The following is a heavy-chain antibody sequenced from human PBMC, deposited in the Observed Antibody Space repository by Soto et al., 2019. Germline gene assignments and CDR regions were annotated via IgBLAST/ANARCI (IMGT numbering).Heavy chain of an antibody. CDR3: ARDSPQGGMDV. CDR1: GFTFSNYW. CDR2: INTDGSST. V-gene: IGHV3-74*01. J-gene: IGHJ6*02. Sequence: GGSLRLSCAASGFTFSNYWMHWVRQAPGKGLVWVTRINTDGSSTSYADSVKGRFTISRDNAKNSLYLQMNSLRAEDTAVYYCARDSPQGGMDVWGQGTTVTVSS.